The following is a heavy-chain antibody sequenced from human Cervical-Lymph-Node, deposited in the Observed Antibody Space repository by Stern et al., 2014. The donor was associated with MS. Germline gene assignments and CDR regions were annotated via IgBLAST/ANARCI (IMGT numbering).Heavy chain of an antibody. CDR1: GGTVSGHV. D-gene: IGHD3-10*01. CDR3: ARAYYYGSGDFYYYYGMDV. J-gene: IGHJ6*02. Sequence: QVQLVQSGAEVKKPGSSVKVSCKASGGTVSGHVISWVRQAPGQGLEWMGGIIPIFVRGVYTQKFQDRVTITADESTSTTYMELSGLTSDDTAVYYCARAYYYGSGDFYYYYGMDVWGQGTTVTVS. CDR2: IIPIFVRG. V-gene: IGHV1-69*01.